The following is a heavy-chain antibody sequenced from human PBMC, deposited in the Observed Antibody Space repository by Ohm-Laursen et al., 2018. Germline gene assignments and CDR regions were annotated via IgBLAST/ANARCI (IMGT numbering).Heavy chain of an antibody. CDR3: ARHSRVTYSSGWLDY. J-gene: IGHJ4*02. CDR2: IYHSGST. D-gene: IGHD6-19*01. CDR1: GYSISSGYS. Sequence: GTLSLTCAVSGYSISSGYSWGWIRQPPGKGLEWIGSIYHSGSTYYNPSLKSRVTISVDTSKNQFSLKLSSVTAADTAVYYCARHSRVTYSSGWLDYWGQGTLVTVSS. V-gene: IGHV4-38-2*01.